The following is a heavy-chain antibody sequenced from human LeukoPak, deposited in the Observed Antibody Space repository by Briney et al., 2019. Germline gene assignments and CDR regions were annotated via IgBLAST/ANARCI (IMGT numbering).Heavy chain of an antibody. CDR2: IYYSGST. V-gene: IGHV4-31*03. Sequence: PSQTLSLTCTVSGGSISSGGYYWGWIRQHPGKGLEWIGYIYYSGSTYYNPSLKSRVTISVGTSKNQFSLKLSSVTAADTAVYYCARGYYDSSGYRQDYWGQGTLVTVSS. CDR3: ARGYYDSSGYRQDY. D-gene: IGHD3-22*01. CDR1: GGSISSGGYY. J-gene: IGHJ4*02.